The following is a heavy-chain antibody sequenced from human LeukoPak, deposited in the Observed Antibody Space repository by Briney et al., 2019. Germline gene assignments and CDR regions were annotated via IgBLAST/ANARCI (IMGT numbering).Heavy chain of an antibody. J-gene: IGHJ4*02. CDR1: GGSVSSGSYY. D-gene: IGHD2-15*01. CDR3: ARDSVVGSSTADY. V-gene: IGHV4-61*01. CDR2: IYYGGST. Sequence: SETLSLTCTVSGGSVSSGSYYWSWIRQPPGKGLEWIGYIYYGGSTNYNPSLKSRVTISVDTSKNQFSLKLSSVTAADTAVYYCARDSVVGSSTADYWGQGTLVTVSS.